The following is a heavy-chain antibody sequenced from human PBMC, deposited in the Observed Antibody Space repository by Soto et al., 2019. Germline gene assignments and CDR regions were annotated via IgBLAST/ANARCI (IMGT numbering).Heavy chain of an antibody. Sequence: ASVKVSCKASGYTFTSYGISWVRQAPGQGLEWMGWISAYNGNTNYAQKLQGRVTMTTDTSTSTAYMELRSLRSDDTAVYYCAREPYYDILPGYRDYPGQGTLVTVSS. J-gene: IGHJ4*02. CDR2: ISAYNGNT. D-gene: IGHD3-9*01. V-gene: IGHV1-18*01. CDR1: GYTFTSYG. CDR3: AREPYYDILPGYRDY.